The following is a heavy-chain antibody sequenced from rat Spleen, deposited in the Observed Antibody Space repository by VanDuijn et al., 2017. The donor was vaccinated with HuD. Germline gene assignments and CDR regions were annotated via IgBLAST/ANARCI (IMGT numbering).Heavy chain of an antibody. CDR1: GFSLTDYH. CDR2: MWTDGDT. J-gene: IGHJ4*01. V-gene: IGHV2-32*01. Sequence: QVQLKESGPGLVQPSQTLSLTCTVSGFSLTDYHVHWVRQPPGKGLEWMGLMWTDGDTSFNSALKSRLSISRDTSRSQVFLKMSGLQTEDTATYYCARGGIGTTTRYVMDAWGQGASVTVSS. CDR3: ARGGIGTTTRYVMDA. D-gene: IGHD1-5*01.